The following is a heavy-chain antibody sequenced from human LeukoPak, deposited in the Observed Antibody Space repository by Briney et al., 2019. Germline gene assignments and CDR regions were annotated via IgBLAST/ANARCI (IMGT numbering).Heavy chain of an antibody. D-gene: IGHD3-16*02. J-gene: IGHJ6*03. Sequence: PSETLSLTCSVSGDSISSYYWSWIRQPPGKGLEWIGDIYYSGSSKYNPSLKSRVTISVDTSKNEFSLKLSSVTAADTAVYYCARALSLYDYIWGSYRWDYYMDVWGKGTTVTVSS. CDR2: IYYSGSS. V-gene: IGHV4-59*01. CDR1: GDSISSYY. CDR3: ARALSLYDYIWGSYRWDYYMDV.